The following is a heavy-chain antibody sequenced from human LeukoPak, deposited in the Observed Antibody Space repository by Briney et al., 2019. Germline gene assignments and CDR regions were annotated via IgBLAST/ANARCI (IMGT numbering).Heavy chain of an antibody. Sequence: ASVKVSCKVSGYTLTELSMHWVRQAPGKGLEWMGGFDPEDGETIYAQKFQGRVTMTEDTSTDTAYMELSSLRSEDTAVYYCATEDTAMVTRDYWGQGTPVTVSS. CDR2: FDPEDGET. D-gene: IGHD5-18*01. CDR3: ATEDTAMVTRDY. V-gene: IGHV1-24*01. CDR1: GYTLTELS. J-gene: IGHJ4*02.